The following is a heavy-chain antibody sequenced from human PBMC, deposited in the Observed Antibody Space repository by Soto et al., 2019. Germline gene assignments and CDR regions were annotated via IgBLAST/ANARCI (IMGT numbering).Heavy chain of an antibody. CDR1: GFNFRNHG. CDR2: IWYDGSSQ. CDR3: ARDESTGGQWLVLSYYGMDV. Sequence: QPGGSLRLSCAASGFNFRNHGMHWVRQAPGKGLEWVAVIWYDGSSQYYADSVKGRFTISRDNRENTLYLQMNSLRSDDTAIYYCARDESTGGQWLVLSYYGMDVWGQGTTVTVSS. D-gene: IGHD6-19*01. V-gene: IGHV3-33*01. J-gene: IGHJ6*02.